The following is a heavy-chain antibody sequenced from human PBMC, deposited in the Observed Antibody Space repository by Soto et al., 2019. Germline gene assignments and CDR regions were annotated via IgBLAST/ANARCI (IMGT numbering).Heavy chain of an antibody. CDR1: GFTFSSYE. D-gene: IGHD1-20*01. CDR2: ISSSGSTI. V-gene: IGHV3-48*03. CDR3: ARALTGNIKYYYYGMDV. J-gene: IGHJ6*02. Sequence: GGSLRLSCAASGFTFSSYEMNWVRQAPGKGLEWVSYISSSGSTIYFADSVKGRFTISRDNAKNSLYLQMNSLRAEDTAVYYCARALTGNIKYYYYGMDVWGQGTQVTVSS.